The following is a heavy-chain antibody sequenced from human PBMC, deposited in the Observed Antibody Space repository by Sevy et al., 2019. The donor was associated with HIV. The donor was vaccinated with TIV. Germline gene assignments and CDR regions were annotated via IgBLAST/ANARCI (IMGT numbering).Heavy chain of an antibody. D-gene: IGHD5-18*01. CDR1: GGSISSYY. J-gene: IGHJ5*02. Sequence: SETLSLTCTVSGGSISSYYWSWIRQPPVKGLEWIGYLYYSESTNYNPSLKSRVNISVDTSKNQFSLKLSSVTAADTAVYYCVRELGYGFVNWFDPWGQGTLVTVSS. CDR3: VRELGYGFVNWFDP. V-gene: IGHV4-59*01. CDR2: LYYSEST.